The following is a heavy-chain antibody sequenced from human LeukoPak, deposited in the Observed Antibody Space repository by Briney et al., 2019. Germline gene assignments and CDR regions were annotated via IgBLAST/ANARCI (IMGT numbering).Heavy chain of an antibody. CDR1: GFTFGSYA. D-gene: IGHD5-12*01. J-gene: IGHJ4*02. CDR3: ARGDIVATSWDY. CDR2: ISSSGSTI. Sequence: GGSLRLSCAASGFTFGSYAMYWVRQAPGKGLEWVSYISSSGSTIDYADSVKGRFTISRDNAKNSLYLQMNSLRAEDTAVYYCARGDIVATSWDYWGQGTLVTVSS. V-gene: IGHV3-48*04.